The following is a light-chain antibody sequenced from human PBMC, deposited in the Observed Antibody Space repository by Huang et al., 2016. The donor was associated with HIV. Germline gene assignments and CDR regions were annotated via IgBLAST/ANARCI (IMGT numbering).Light chain of an antibody. J-gene: IGKJ2*01. Sequence: VMTQSPATLSVSPGERATLSCRASESHLRNLAWYQQRPGQPPRLLIYGASVRLPGIPDRFRGSGSGTEFSLTISSLQSEDFAVYYCQQYNKWPPYTYGQGTKLEIK. CDR1: ESHLRN. CDR2: GAS. V-gene: IGKV3-15*01. CDR3: QQYNKWPPYT.